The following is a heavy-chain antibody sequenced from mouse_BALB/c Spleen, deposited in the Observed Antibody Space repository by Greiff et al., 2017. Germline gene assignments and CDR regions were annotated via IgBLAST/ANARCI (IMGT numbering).Heavy chain of an antibody. D-gene: IGHD2-13*01. J-gene: IGHJ4*01. CDR3: ARLGDQDAMDY. CDR1: GYTFSSYW. CDR2: ILPGSGST. Sequence: LMKPGASVKISCKATGYTFSSYWIEWVKQRPGHGLEWIGEILPGSGSTNYNEKFKGKATFTADTSSNTAYMQLSSLTSEDSAVYYCARLGDQDAMDYWGQGTSVTVSS. V-gene: IGHV1-9*01.